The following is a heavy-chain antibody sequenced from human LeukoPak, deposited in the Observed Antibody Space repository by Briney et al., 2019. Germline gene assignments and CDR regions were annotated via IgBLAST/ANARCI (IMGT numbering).Heavy chain of an antibody. Sequence: ASVKVSCKASGYTFTGYYIHWVRQAPGQGLECMGRINPNSGGTNYAQKFQGRVTMTRDTSISTAYMELSRLRSDDTAVYYCARDGSGNYYYFDYWGQGTLVTVSS. CDR3: ARDGSGNYYYFDY. CDR2: INPNSGGT. V-gene: IGHV1-2*06. D-gene: IGHD3-10*01. CDR1: GYTFTGYY. J-gene: IGHJ4*02.